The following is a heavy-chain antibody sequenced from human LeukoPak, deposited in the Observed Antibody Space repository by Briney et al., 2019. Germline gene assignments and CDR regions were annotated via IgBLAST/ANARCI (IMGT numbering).Heavy chain of an antibody. CDR3: AKGVANPLGY. Sequence: GGSLRLSCAASGFTFDDYGMSWVRQAPGKGLEWVSGINWNGGSTGYADSVKGRFTISRDNAKNSLYLQMNSLRAEDTAVYYCAKGVANPLGYWGQGTLVTVSS. CDR2: INWNGGST. V-gene: IGHV3-20*04. J-gene: IGHJ4*02. D-gene: IGHD4/OR15-4a*01. CDR1: GFTFDDYG.